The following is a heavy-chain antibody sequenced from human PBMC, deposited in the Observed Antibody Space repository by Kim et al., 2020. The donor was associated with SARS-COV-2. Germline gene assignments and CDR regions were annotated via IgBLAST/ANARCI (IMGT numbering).Heavy chain of an antibody. Sequence: SETLSLTCAVYGGSFSGYYWSWIRQPPGKGLEWIGEINHSGSTNYNPSLKSRVTISVDTSKNQFSLKLSSVTAADTAVYYCARARTRITMVRGVITPVGWFDHWGQGTLVTVSS. CDR2: INHSGST. D-gene: IGHD3-10*01. CDR3: ARARTRITMVRGVITPVGWFDH. V-gene: IGHV4-34*01. J-gene: IGHJ5*02. CDR1: GGSFSGYY.